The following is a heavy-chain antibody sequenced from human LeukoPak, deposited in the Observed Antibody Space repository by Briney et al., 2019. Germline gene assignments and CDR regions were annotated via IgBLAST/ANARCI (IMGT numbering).Heavy chain of an antibody. V-gene: IGHV1-46*03. D-gene: IGHD2-2*02. J-gene: IGHJ4*02. CDR1: GYTFTSYY. CDR2: INPSGGST. Sequence: ASVKVSCKASGYTFTSYYMHWVRQAPGQGLEWMGIINPSGGSTSYAQKFQGRVTMTRDTSTSTVYMELSSLRSEDTAVYYCAREGRRYCSSTSCYNDYWGQGTLVAVSS. CDR3: AREGRRYCSSTSCYNDY.